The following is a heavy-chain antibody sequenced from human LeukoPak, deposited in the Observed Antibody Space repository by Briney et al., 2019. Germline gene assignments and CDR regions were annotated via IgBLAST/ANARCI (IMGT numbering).Heavy chain of an antibody. CDR3: ARSYSSGWYF. CDR2: INPNSGGT. V-gene: IGHV1-2*02. Sequence: GASVKVSCKASGYTFSGYYMHWVRQAPGQGPEWMGWINPNSGGTKYAQKFQGRVTMTRDTSISTAYMELSRLRSDDTAVYHCARSYSSGWYFWGQGTLVTVSS. D-gene: IGHD6-19*01. J-gene: IGHJ4*02. CDR1: GYTFSGYY.